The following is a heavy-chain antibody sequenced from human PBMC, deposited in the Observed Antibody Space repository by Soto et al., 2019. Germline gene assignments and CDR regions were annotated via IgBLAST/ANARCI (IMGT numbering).Heavy chain of an antibody. CDR2: ISWNSGSI. CDR3: AKGGDYRFSAFDI. J-gene: IGHJ3*02. CDR1: GFTFDDYA. V-gene: IGHV3-9*01. D-gene: IGHD4-17*01. Sequence: RRLSCAASGFTFDDYAMHWVRQAPGKGLEWVSGISWNSGSIGYADSVKGRFTISRDNAKNSLYLQMNSLRAEDTALYYCAKGGDYRFSAFDIWGQGTMVTVSS.